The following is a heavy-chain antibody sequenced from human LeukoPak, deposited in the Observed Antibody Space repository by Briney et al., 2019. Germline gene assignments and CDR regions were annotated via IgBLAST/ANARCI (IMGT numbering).Heavy chain of an antibody. CDR2: ISYDGSNK. Sequence: GRSLRLSCAASGFTFSSYAMHWVRQAPGKGLEWVAVISYDGSNKYYADSVKGRFTISRDNSKNTLYLQMNSLGAEDTAVYYCARDSSRYSSSWCLSYWGQGTLVTVSS. V-gene: IGHV3-30*04. CDR3: ARDSSRYSSSWCLSY. J-gene: IGHJ4*02. D-gene: IGHD6-13*01. CDR1: GFTFSSYA.